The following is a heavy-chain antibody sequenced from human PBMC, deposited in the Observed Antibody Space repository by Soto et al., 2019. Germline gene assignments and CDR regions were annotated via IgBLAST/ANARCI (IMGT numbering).Heavy chain of an antibody. CDR3: AIVATIGAYGMDV. V-gene: IGHV3-48*01. J-gene: IGHJ6*02. D-gene: IGHD5-12*01. CDR2: ISSSSSTI. CDR1: GFTFSSYS. Sequence: GGSLRLSCAASGFTFSSYSMNWVRQAPGKGLEWVSYISSSSSTIYYADSVKGRFTISRDNAKNSLYLQMNSLRAEDTAVYYCAIVATIGAYGMDVWGQGTTVTVSS.